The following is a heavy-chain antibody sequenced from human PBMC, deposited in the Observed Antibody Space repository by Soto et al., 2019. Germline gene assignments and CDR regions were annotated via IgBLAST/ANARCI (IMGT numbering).Heavy chain of an antibody. Sequence: SETLSLTCTVSGGSVSSGSYYWSWIRQPPGKGLEWIGYIYYSGSTNYNPSLKSRITVNADSSKNQFSLHLNSVSPEDTAVYYCARAIPPTSGWYYFDSWGQGSLVTVSS. V-gene: IGHV4-61*01. D-gene: IGHD3-22*01. CDR1: GGSVSSGSYY. CDR2: IYYSGST. CDR3: ARAIPPTSGWYYFDS. J-gene: IGHJ4*02.